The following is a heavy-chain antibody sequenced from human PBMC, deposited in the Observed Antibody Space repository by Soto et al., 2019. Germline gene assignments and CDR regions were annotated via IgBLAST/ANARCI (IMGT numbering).Heavy chain of an antibody. V-gene: IGHV3-23*01. CDR2: ISGSGGST. CDR1: GFTFSSYA. J-gene: IGHJ4*02. Sequence: GGSLRLSCAASGFTFSSYAMSWVRQAPGKGLEWVSAISGSGGSTYYADSVKGRFTISRDNSKNTLYLQMNSLRAEDTAVYYCAKAYCSGGSCYYDFGWGQGTLVTVSS. D-gene: IGHD2-15*01. CDR3: AKAYCSGGSCYYDFG.